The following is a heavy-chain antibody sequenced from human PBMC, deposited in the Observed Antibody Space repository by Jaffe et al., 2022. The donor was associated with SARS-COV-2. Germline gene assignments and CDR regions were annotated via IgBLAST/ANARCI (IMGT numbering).Heavy chain of an antibody. Sequence: EVQLVESGGGLVQPGRSLRLSCAASGFTFDDYAMHWVRQAPGKGLEWVSGISWNSGSIGYADSVKGRFTISRDNAKNSLYLQMNSLRAEDTALYYCAALARGSYSFGVDYWGQGTLVTVSS. J-gene: IGHJ4*02. V-gene: IGHV3-9*01. D-gene: IGHD3-16*01. CDR1: GFTFDDYA. CDR2: ISWNSGSI. CDR3: AALARGSYSFGVDY.